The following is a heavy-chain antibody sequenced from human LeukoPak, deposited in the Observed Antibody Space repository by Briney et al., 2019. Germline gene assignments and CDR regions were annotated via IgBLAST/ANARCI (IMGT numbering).Heavy chain of an antibody. Sequence: PGRSLRPSCAASGFTFSSYGMHWVRQAPGKGLEWVAVIWYDGSNKYYADSVKGRFTISRDNSKNTLYLQMNSLRAEDTAVYYCARDYGDSGLDYWGQGTLVTVSS. CDR2: IWYDGSNK. CDR1: GFTFSSYG. V-gene: IGHV3-33*01. CDR3: ARDYGDSGLDY. J-gene: IGHJ4*02. D-gene: IGHD4-17*01.